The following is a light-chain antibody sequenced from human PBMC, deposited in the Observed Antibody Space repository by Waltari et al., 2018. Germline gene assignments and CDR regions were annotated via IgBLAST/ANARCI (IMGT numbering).Light chain of an antibody. J-gene: IGKJ1*01. CDR3: QKYDSAPQT. CDR2: GAS. CDR1: QGISID. V-gene: IGKV1-27*01. Sequence: DIQMTQSPSSLSASVGDRVNITCRASQGISIDLAWYQQKPGKAPKLLISGASTLQFGVPSRFSGSGSGTDFTLTISGLQPDDFATYYCQKYDSAPQTFGQGTKVEIK.